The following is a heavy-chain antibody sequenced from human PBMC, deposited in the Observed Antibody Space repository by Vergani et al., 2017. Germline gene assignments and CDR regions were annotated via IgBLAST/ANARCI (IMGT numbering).Heavy chain of an antibody. V-gene: IGHV3-21*01. Sequence: VQLQESGPGLVKPPGTLSLTCAVSGGSISSSNWWSWVRQPPGKGLEWVASISGSSSYVFYRDSVEGRFTITRDNAKKSVYLQMNSLRAEDTAMYFCARGLWDCTHIRCSPPSYWGQGTQVTVSS. D-gene: IGHD2-8*01. J-gene: IGHJ4*02. CDR2: ISGSSSYV. CDR3: ARGLWDCTHIRCSPPSY. CDR1: GGSISSSN.